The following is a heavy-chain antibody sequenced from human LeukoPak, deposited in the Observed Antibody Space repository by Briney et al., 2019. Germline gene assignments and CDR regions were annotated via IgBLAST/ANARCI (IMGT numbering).Heavy chain of an antibody. J-gene: IGHJ4*02. CDR3: ATGQEIVLLDY. CDR2: INRNNGGT. D-gene: IGHD2-8*01. V-gene: IGHV1-2*02. CDR1: GFNFIGYY. Sequence: ASVKVSCKTSGFNFIGYYIHWVRQAPGQGLEWMGWINRNNGGTNYAQEFRGRVTMTRDTSISTAYMELSGLTFDDTALYYCATGQEIVLLDYWGQGTLVTVSS.